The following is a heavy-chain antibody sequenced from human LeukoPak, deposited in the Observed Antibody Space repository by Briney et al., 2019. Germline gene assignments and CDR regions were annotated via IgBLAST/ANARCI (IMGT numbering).Heavy chain of an antibody. CDR1: GGSMNNYY. CDR3: ASAFGGVIVA. V-gene: IGHV4-59*01. CDR2: ISDSGST. J-gene: IGHJ5*02. D-gene: IGHD3-16*02. Sequence: PSETLSLTCTVSGGSMNNYYWSWIRQAPGKGLEWIGYISDSGSTNYNPSLRSRVTISVDTSKNQFSLKLSSVTAADTALYYCASAFGGVIVAWGQGTLVTVSS.